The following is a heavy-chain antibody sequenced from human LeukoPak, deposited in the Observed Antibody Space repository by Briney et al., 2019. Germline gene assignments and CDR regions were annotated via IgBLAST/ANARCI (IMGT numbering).Heavy chain of an antibody. J-gene: IGHJ6*02. CDR1: GFTFSSYS. Sequence: GGSLRLSCAASGFTFSSYSMNWVRQAPGKGLEWVSSISSSSSYIYYSDSVKGRFTISRDNAKNSLYLQMNSLRAEDTAVYYCARGQPYSSSSFYGMDVWGQGTTVTVSS. CDR3: ARGQPYSSSSFYGMDV. CDR2: ISSSSSYI. V-gene: IGHV3-21*01. D-gene: IGHD6-6*01.